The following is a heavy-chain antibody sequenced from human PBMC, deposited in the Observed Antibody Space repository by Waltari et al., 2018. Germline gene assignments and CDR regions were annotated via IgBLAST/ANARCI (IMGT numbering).Heavy chain of an antibody. Sequence: QVQLQQWGAGLLKPSETLSLTCAVYGGSLSGSYWSWIRPPAGKGREWIGEINHSGSTNYNPSLKSRVTISVDTSKNQFSLKLSSVTAADTAVYYCARQTEGSGSYYDAFDIWGQGTMVTVSS. V-gene: IGHV4-34*01. CDR2: INHSGST. D-gene: IGHD1-26*01. CDR1: GGSLSGSY. J-gene: IGHJ3*02. CDR3: ARQTEGSGSYYDAFDI.